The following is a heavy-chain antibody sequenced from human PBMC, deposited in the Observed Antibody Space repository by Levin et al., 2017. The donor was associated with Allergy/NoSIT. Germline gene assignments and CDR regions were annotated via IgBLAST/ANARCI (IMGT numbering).Heavy chain of an antibody. D-gene: IGHD6-13*01. J-gene: IGHJ4*02. CDR2: IDWDYDK. Sequence: SGPTLVKPTQTLTLTCTFSGFSLSTSGMSVSWIRQPPGKALEWLARIDWDYDKYYSTSLNTRLTIFEDSSKNQVVLTMTNMDPVDTATYYCARMPIAAGGKYFEYWGQGTLVTVSS. CDR1: GFSLSTSGMS. CDR3: ARMPIAAGGKYFEY. V-gene: IGHV2-70*11.